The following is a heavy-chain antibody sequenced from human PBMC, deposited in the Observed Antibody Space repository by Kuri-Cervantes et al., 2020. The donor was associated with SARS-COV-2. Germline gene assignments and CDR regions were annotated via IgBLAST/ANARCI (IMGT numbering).Heavy chain of an antibody. V-gene: IGHV3-23*01. J-gene: IGHJ6*03. Sequence: GGSLRLSCAASGFTFSSYAMSWVRQAPGKGLEWVSAISGSGGSTYYADSVKGRFTISRDNSENTLYLQMNSLRAEDTAVYYCAKKGVGSSTSTVYYYYYMDVWGKGTTVTVSS. CDR2: ISGSGGST. D-gene: IGHD2-2*01. CDR3: AKKGVGSSTSTVYYYYYMDV. CDR1: GFTFSSYA.